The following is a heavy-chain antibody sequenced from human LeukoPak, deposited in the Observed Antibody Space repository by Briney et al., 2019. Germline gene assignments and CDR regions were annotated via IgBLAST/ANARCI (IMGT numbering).Heavy chain of an antibody. D-gene: IGHD3-9*01. CDR2: INPNSGGT. Sequence: GASVKVSCKASGYTFTGYYMHRVRQAPGQGLEWMGWINPNSGGTNYAQKFQGRVTMTRDTSISTAYMELSRLRSDDTAVYYCARVGLRYFDWLSSDYFDYWGQGTLVTVSS. V-gene: IGHV1-2*02. J-gene: IGHJ4*02. CDR3: ARVGLRYFDWLSSDYFDY. CDR1: GYTFTGYY.